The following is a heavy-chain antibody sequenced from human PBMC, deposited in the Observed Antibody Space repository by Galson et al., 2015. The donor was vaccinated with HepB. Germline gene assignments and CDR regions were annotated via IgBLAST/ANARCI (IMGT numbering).Heavy chain of an antibody. D-gene: IGHD3-22*01. J-gene: IGHJ6*03. V-gene: IGHV7-4-1*02. CDR1: GYTFTSYA. CDR2: INTNTGNP. CDR3: ARTADRFYYYYYMDV. Sequence: SVKVSCKASGYTFTSYAMNWVRQAPGQGLEWMGWINTNTGNPTYAQGFTGRFVFSLDTSVSTAYLQISSLKAEDTAVYYCARTADRFYYYYYMDVWGKGTTVTVSS.